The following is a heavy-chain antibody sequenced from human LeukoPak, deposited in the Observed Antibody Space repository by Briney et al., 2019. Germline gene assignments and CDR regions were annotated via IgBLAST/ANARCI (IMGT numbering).Heavy chain of an antibody. V-gene: IGHV4-39*07. J-gene: IGHJ6*02. CDR2: IYYSGST. Sequence: PSETLSLTCTVSGGSISSSSYYWGWIRQPPGKGLEWIGSIYYSGSTYYNPSLKSRVTISVDTSKNQFSLKLSSVTAADTAVYYCARGVPGGWLVYYYYGMDVWGQGTTVTVSS. D-gene: IGHD6-19*01. CDR1: GGSISSSSYY. CDR3: ARGVPGGWLVYYYYGMDV.